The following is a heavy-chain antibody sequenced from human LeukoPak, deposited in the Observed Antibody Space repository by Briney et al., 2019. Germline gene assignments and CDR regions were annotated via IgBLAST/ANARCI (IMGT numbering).Heavy chain of an antibody. J-gene: IGHJ4*02. CDR3: ARHARTMIRGVPYYFDY. CDR1: GDSVSSSSAA. CDR2: TYYRSKWKN. V-gene: IGHV6-1*01. D-gene: IGHD3-10*01. Sequence: SQTLSLTCAISGDSVSSSSAAWNWIRQSPSRGLEWLGRTYYRSKWKNDYAVSVKSRITINPDTSKNQFSLQLNSVTPDDTAVYYCARHARTMIRGVPYYFDYWGQGTLVTVSS.